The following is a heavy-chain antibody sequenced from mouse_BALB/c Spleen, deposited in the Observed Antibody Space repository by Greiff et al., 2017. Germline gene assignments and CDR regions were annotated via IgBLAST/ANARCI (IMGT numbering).Heavy chain of an antibody. V-gene: IGHV6-6*02. CDR1: GFTFSNYW. Sequence: DVMLVESGGGLVQPGGSMKLSCVASGFTFSNYWMNWVRQSPEKGLEWVAEIRLKSNNYATHYAESVKGRFTISRDDSKSSVYLQMNNLRAEDTGIYYCITTVYYYAMDYWGQGTSVTVSS. D-gene: IGHD1-1*01. CDR3: ITTVYYYAMDY. CDR2: IRLKSNNYAT. J-gene: IGHJ4*01.